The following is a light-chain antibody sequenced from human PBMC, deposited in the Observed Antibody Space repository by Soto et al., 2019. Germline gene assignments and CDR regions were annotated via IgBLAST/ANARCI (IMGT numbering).Light chain of an antibody. CDR2: EVS. J-gene: IGLJ3*02. CDR3: SYYTSSNTWV. V-gene: IGLV2-14*01. Sequence: QSALTQPASVSGSPGQSITISCTGTSSDVGGYNYVSWYQQHPGKVPRLMIYEVSNRPSGLSNRFSGSKSGNTASLTISGLQAEDEADYYCSYYTSSNTWVFGGGTKLTVL. CDR1: SSDVGGYNY.